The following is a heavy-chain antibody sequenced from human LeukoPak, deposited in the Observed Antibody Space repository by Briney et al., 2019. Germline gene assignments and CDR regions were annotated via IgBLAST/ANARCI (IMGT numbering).Heavy chain of an antibody. Sequence: GGSLRLSCAASGFTFSSYAMSWVRQAPGKGLEWVSAISGSGGSTYYVDSVKGRFTISRDNSKNTLYLQIHSLRAEDTAVFYCAKDRRNWMDYFDYGGQGTLVTVS. D-gene: IGHD2-2*03. J-gene: IGHJ4*02. CDR1: GFTFSSYA. CDR3: AKDRRNWMDYFDY. CDR2: ISGSGGST. V-gene: IGHV3-23*01.